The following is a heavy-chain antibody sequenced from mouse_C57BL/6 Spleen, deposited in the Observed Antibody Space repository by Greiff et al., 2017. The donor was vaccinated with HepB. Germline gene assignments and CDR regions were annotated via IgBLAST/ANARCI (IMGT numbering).Heavy chain of an antibody. V-gene: IGHV2-6-1*01. Sequence: QVQLKESGPGLVAPSQSLSITCTVSGFSLTSYGVHWVRQPPGKGLEWLVVIWSDGSTTYNSALKSRLSISKDNSKSQVFLKMNRLQTDDTAMYYCARHGGYYGSSYVAMDYWGQGTSVTVSS. CDR2: IWSDGST. CDR3: ARHGGYYGSSYVAMDY. D-gene: IGHD1-1*01. J-gene: IGHJ4*01. CDR1: GFSLTSYG.